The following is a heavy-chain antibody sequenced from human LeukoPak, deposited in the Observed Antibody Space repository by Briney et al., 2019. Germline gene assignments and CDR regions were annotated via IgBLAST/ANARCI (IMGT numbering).Heavy chain of an antibody. Sequence: SETLSLTCTVSGDYISIYYWSWIRQPPGKGLEGIGYIYSSGSTNYNPSLKSRVYISVDTSKNQFSLKLSSVTAADTAMYCCARHSVYRYYFDYWGQGTLVTVSS. CDR1: GDYISIYY. V-gene: IGHV4-4*09. CDR3: ARHSVYRYYFDY. J-gene: IGHJ4*02. CDR2: IYSSGST. D-gene: IGHD2-8*01.